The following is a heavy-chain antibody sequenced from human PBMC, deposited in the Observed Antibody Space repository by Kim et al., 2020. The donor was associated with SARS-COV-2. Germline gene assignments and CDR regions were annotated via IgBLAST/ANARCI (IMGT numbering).Heavy chain of an antibody. D-gene: IGHD6-19*01. CDR2: ISWNRGSI. J-gene: IGHJ3*02. CDR3: AKTVAGRGGAFDI. V-gene: IGHV3-9*01. CDR1: GFTFGDYA. Sequence: GGSLRLSCAASGFTFGDYAMHWVRQAPGKGLEWVSGISWNRGSIGYADSVKGRFTISRDNAKNSLYLQMNSLRAEATAFYYCAKTVAGRGGAFDIWGQGTMVTVSS.